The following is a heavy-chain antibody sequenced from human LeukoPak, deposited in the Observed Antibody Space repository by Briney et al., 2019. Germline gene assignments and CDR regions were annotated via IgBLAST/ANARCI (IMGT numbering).Heavy chain of an antibody. Sequence: GESLKISCKGSGYSFTSYWIGWVRQMPGKGLEWMGIIYPGDSGTRYSPSFQGQVTISADKSISTAYLQWSSLKASDTAMYYCARLDDSSGYYLTPFDYWGQGTLVTVSS. CDR3: ARLDDSSGYYLTPFDY. CDR1: GYSFTSYW. D-gene: IGHD3-22*01. CDR2: IYPGDSGT. V-gene: IGHV5-51*01. J-gene: IGHJ4*02.